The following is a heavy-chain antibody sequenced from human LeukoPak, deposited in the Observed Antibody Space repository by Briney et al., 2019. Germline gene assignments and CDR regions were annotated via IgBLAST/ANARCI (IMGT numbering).Heavy chain of an antibody. Sequence: ASVKVSCKASGYTFTSYYMHWVRQAPGQGLEWMGIINPSGGSTSYAQKFQGRVTMTRDTSTSTVYMELSSLRSEDTAVYYCARAEYCSSTSCYHFDYWGQGTLVTVSS. CDR2: INPSGGST. CDR3: ARAEYCSSTSCYHFDY. CDR1: GYTFTSYY. D-gene: IGHD2-2*01. V-gene: IGHV1-46*01. J-gene: IGHJ4*02.